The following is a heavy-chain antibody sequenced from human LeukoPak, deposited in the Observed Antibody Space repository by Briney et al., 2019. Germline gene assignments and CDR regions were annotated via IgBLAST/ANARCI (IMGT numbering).Heavy chain of an antibody. J-gene: IGHJ3*02. V-gene: IGHV4-59*08. Sequence: SETLSLTCTVSGGSISSYYWSWIRQPPGKGLEWIGYFYYSGSTNYNPSLKSRVTISVDTSKSQFSLKLSSVTAADTAVYYCARHLRAYSSSWYKLHAFDIWGQGTMVTVSS. D-gene: IGHD6-13*01. CDR3: ARHLRAYSSSWYKLHAFDI. CDR2: FYYSGST. CDR1: GGSISSYY.